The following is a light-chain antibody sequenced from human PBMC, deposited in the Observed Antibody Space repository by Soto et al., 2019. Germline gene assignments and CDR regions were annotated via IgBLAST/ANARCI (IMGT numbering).Light chain of an antibody. CDR1: QSVSSY. Sequence: EIVLTQSPATLSLSPWERATLSCRASQSVSSYLAWYQQKPGQAPRLLIYDASNGATGIPARFSGSGSGTDFTLTISSLEPEDFAVYYCQHRSNWPLTFGGGTRLEIK. CDR3: QHRSNWPLT. J-gene: IGKJ5*01. CDR2: DAS. V-gene: IGKV3-11*01.